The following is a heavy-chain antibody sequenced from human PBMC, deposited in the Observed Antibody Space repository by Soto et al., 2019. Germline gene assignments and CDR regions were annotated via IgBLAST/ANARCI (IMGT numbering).Heavy chain of an antibody. CDR2: ISYDGSNK. V-gene: IGHV3-30*18. CDR1: GFTFSSYG. J-gene: IGHJ4*02. CDR3: ANSRPGYSSSWPHDY. Sequence: VQLVESGGGVVQPGRSLRLSCAASGFTFSSYGMHWVRQAPGKGLEGVAVISYDGSNKYYADSVKGRFTISRDNSKNTLYLQMNSLRPEDTAVYYCANSRPGYSSSWPHDYWGQGTLVTVSS. D-gene: IGHD6-13*01.